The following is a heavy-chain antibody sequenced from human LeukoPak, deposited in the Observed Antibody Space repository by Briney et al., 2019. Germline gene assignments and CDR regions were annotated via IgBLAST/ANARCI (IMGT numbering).Heavy chain of an antibody. V-gene: IGHV3-21*01. CDR2: ISSSSSYI. Sequence: PGGALRLSCAASGFTFSSYSMNWVRQAPGKGLEWVSSISSSSSYIYYADSVKGRFIISRDNAKNTLYLQMNNLRVEDTAVYYCARVGDYENSGSQPFDYWGQGTLVTVSS. CDR1: GFTFSSYS. D-gene: IGHD3-22*01. CDR3: ARVGDYENSGSQPFDY. J-gene: IGHJ4*02.